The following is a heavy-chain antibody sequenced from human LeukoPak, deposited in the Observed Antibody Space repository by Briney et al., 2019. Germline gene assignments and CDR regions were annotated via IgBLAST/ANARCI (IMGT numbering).Heavy chain of an antibody. D-gene: IGHD6-13*01. J-gene: IGHJ6*03. CDR2: FDPEDGET. Sequence: ASVKVSCKVSGYTLTELSMHWVRQAPGKGLEWMGGFDPEDGETIYAQKFQGRVTMTEDTSTDTAYMELSSLRSEDTAVYYCARRERRDRIAAAGTLYYYYMDVWGKGTTVTVSS. CDR3: ARRERRDRIAAAGTLYYYYMDV. CDR1: GYTLTELS. V-gene: IGHV1-24*01.